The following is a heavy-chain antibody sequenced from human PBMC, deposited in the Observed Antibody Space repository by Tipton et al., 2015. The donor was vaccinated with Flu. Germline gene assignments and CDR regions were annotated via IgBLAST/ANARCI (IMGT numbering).Heavy chain of an antibody. CDR3: AREAHYDSSGYYYVSLYYFDY. CDR1: GYTFTSYG. J-gene: IGHJ4*02. CDR2: ISAYNGNT. D-gene: IGHD3-22*01. V-gene: IGHV1-18*01. Sequence: QLVQSGAEVKKPGASVKVSCKASGYTFTSYGISWVRQAPGQGLEWMGWISAYNGNTNYAQKLQGRVTMTTDTSTSTAYMELRSLRSDDTAVYYCAREAHYDSSGYYYVSLYYFDYWGQGTLAPVSS.